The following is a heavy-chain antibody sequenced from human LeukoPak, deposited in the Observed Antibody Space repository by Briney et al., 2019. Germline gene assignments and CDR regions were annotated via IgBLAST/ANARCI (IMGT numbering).Heavy chain of an antibody. CDR2: ISSGSGTI. CDR3: ATYSSLNRREFQY. CDR1: GFTFSTSS. J-gene: IGHJ1*01. Sequence: GGSLRLSCAASGFTFSTSSMNWVRQAPGKGLEWISYISSGSGTIYYADSVKGRFTISKDTAKNSLSLQMNSLRVEDTAVYYCATYSSLNRREFQYWGQGTLLTVSS. V-gene: IGHV3-48*01. D-gene: IGHD3-22*01.